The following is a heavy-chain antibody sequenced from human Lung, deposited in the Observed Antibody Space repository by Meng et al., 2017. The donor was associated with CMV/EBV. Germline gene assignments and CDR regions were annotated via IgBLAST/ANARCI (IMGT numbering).Heavy chain of an antibody. Sequence: SVKVSXKASGGTFRSYVINWVRQAPGQGLEWMGGIIPIYGTANYGQKFQGRVTITTDESTSTAYMEMSSLRSEDTAVYYCARDLRAIPSGYYYYYYYGMDVWGQGTTVTVSS. J-gene: IGHJ6*02. CDR3: ARDLRAIPSGYYYYYYYGMDV. D-gene: IGHD3-3*01. CDR2: IIPIYGTA. V-gene: IGHV1-69*05. CDR1: GGTFRSYV.